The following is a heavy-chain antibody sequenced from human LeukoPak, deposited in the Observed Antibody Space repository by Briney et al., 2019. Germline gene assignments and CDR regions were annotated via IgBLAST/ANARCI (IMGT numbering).Heavy chain of an antibody. CDR1: GFPFSSYD. D-gene: IGHD3-3*01. CDR3: AKDLYDLSP. J-gene: IGHJ5*02. CDR2: ISGSGGST. V-gene: IGHV3-23*01. Sequence: GGALVLSWAASGFPFSSYDMDWGRPAPGKGLEWVSAISGSGGSTYYADSVKGRFTISRDNSKNTLYLQMNSLRAEDTAVYYCAKDLYDLSPWGQGTLVTVSS.